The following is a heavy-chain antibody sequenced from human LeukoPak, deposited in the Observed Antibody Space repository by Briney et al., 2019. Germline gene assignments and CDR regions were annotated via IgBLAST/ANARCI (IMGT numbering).Heavy chain of an antibody. V-gene: IGHV1-18*01. CDR1: GYTFTSYG. Sequence: EASVKVSCKASGYTFTSYGFSWVRQAPGQGLEWVGWINPYSGDTDYAQNLRGRVTLTTDTSTSKAYMVLRSLRSDDSAVYCCARPQDIAGGYYFDSWGQGTLVTVSS. CDR3: ARPQDIAGGYYFDS. CDR2: INPYSGDT. D-gene: IGHD5-12*01. J-gene: IGHJ4*02.